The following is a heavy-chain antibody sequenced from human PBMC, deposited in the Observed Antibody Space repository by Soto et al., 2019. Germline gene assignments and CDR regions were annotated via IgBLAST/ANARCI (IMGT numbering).Heavy chain of an antibody. Sequence: GGSLRLSCAASGFTFSSYAMSWVRQAPGKGLEWVSAISGSGGSTYYADSVKGRFTISRDNSKNTLYLQMDSLRAEDTAVYYCAKVGGGYETWEDYWGQGTLVTVSS. CDR1: GFTFSSYA. J-gene: IGHJ4*02. V-gene: IGHV3-23*01. D-gene: IGHD5-12*01. CDR3: AKVGGGYETWEDY. CDR2: ISGSGGST.